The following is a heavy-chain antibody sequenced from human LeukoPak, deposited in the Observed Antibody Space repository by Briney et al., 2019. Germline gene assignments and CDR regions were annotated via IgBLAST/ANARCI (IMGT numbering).Heavy chain of an antibody. Sequence: GGSLRLSCAASGFTFSSYAMHWVRQAPGKGLEWVAVISYDGSNKYYADSVKGRFTISRDNSKNTLYLQMNSLRAEDTAVYYCASPFYGSGSYQLYYMDVWGKGTTVTVS. D-gene: IGHD3-10*01. CDR2: ISYDGSNK. J-gene: IGHJ6*03. CDR3: ASPFYGSGSYQLYYMDV. V-gene: IGHV3-30*01. CDR1: GFTFSSYA.